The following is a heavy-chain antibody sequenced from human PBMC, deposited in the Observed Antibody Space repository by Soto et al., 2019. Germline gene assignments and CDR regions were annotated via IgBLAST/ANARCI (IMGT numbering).Heavy chain of an antibody. CDR1: GYTFTSYG. J-gene: IGHJ6*02. CDR2: ISAYNGNT. Sequence: ASVKVSCKASGYTFTSYGISWVRQAPGQGLEWMGWISAYNGNTNYAQKLQGRVTMTTDTSTSTAYMELRSLRSDDTAVYYCAREMAGGIAARKPYYYFGMDVWGQGTTVTVSS. D-gene: IGHD6-6*01. CDR3: AREMAGGIAARKPYYYFGMDV. V-gene: IGHV1-18*04.